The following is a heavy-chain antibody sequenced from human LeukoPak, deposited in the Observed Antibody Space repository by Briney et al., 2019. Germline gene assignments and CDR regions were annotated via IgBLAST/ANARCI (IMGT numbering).Heavy chain of an antibody. CDR2: IKSKTYGGTT. V-gene: IGHV3-15*01. CDR1: GVTFSNAW. D-gene: IGHD3-22*01. CDR3: ATVGGYYYDY. J-gene: IGHJ4*02. Sequence: PGGSLRLSCAGSGVTFSNAWMNWVRQAPGKGLEWVGRIKSKTYGGTTDYAAPVKGRFTISRDDSKDTVYLQMNSLKTEDTGVYYCATVGGYYYDYWGQGTLVTVSS.